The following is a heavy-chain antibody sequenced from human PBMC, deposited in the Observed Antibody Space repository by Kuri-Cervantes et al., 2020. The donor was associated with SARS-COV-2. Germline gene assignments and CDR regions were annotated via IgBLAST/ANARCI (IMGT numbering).Heavy chain of an antibody. J-gene: IGHJ6*02. CDR3: ARGVGAAVAGTLITIYYYYGMDV. V-gene: IGHV4-30-4*01. Sequence: LRLSCTVSGGSISSGDYYWSWIRQPPGKGLEWIGYIYYSGSTYYNPSLKSRVTISVDTSKNQFSLKLSSVTAADTAVYYCARGVGAAVAGTLITIYYYYGMDVWGQGTTVTVSS. D-gene: IGHD6-19*01. CDR1: GGSISSGDYY. CDR2: IYYSGST.